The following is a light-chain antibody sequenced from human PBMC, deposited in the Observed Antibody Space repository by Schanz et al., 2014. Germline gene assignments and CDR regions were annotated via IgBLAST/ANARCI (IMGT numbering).Light chain of an antibody. J-gene: IGLJ1*01. CDR3: WSYAGSSDV. V-gene: IGLV2-14*03. CDR1: SSDVGRYNF. CDR2: DVS. Sequence: QSALTQPASVSGSPGQSITISCTGTSSDVGRYNFVSWYQQHPDKAPKLMIYDVSNRPSGVSNRFSGSKSANTASLTISGLQAEDEAYYYCWSYAGSSDVFGTGTKLTVL.